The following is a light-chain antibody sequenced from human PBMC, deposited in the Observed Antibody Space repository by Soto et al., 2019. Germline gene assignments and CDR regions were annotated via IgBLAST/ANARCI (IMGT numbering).Light chain of an antibody. V-gene: IGLV3-10*01. CDR1: ALAKKY. CDR3: YSTDFNGAQRA. CDR2: EDT. Sequence: SYELTQPPSVSVTPGQTATITCSGDALAKKYAYWYQQKKSGQAPVLVIYEDTKRPSGIPERFSGSASGTMATLTVSGALVEDEADYYCYSTDFNGAQRAFGGGTKLTVL. J-gene: IGLJ3*02.